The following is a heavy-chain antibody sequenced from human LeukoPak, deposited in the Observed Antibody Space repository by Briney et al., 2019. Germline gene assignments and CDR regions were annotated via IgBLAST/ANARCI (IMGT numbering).Heavy chain of an antibody. CDR1: GYTFTSYY. Sequence: ASVKVSCKASGYTFTSYYMHWVRQAPGQGLEWMGIINPSGGSTSYAQKFQGRVTMTRDTSTNTVYMEPNSLTSEDKAGLYWARDEGIVGVTYIGYWGQGTRDSVSS. CDR2: INPSGGST. D-gene: IGHD1-26*01. J-gene: IGHJ4*02. V-gene: IGHV1-46*01. CDR3: ARDEGIVGVTYIGY.